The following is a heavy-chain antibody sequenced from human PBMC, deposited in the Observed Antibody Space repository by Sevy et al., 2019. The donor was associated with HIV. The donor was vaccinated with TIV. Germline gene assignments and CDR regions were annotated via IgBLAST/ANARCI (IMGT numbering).Heavy chain of an antibody. CDR2: IKEDGSEQ. CDR1: GLTFSSYW. J-gene: IGHJ4*02. D-gene: IGHD6-19*01. CDR3: TKFYGTGSYVDY. Sequence: GGSLRVSCAASGLTFSSYWMSWVRQAPGKGLEWVANIKEDGSEQYYVDSVKGRLTVSRDNAKNSLYLQMNSLRAEDTAVYYCTKFYGTGSYVDYWGQGTLVTVSS. V-gene: IGHV3-7*01.